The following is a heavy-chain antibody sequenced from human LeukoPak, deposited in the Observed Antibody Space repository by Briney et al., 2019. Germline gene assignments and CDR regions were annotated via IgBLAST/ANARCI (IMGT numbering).Heavy chain of an antibody. CDR1: GGTFSSYA. CDR3: ARGSTSIAVAGSNPFDY. D-gene: IGHD6-19*01. J-gene: IGHJ4*02. V-gene: IGHV1-69*05. CDR2: IIPIFGTA. Sequence: SVKVSCKASGGTFSSYAISWVRQAPGKGLEWMGGIIPIFGTANYAQKFQGRVTITTDESTSTAYMELSSLRSEDTAVYYCARGSTSIAVAGSNPFDYWGQGTLVTVSS.